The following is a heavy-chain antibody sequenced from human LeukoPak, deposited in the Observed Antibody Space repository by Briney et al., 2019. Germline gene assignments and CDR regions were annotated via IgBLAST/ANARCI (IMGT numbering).Heavy chain of an antibody. Sequence: PGGSLRPSCAASGFTFSSYSMNWVRQAPGKGLQWVSSISSSRSYIYYPDSVKGRFTISRDNAKNSLYLQMNSLRGEDTAVYYSARGDGATPPDAFDIWGQGTMVTVSS. CDR2: ISSSRSYI. D-gene: IGHD3-10*01. V-gene: IGHV3-21*01. CDR1: GFTFSSYS. CDR3: ARGDGATPPDAFDI. J-gene: IGHJ3*02.